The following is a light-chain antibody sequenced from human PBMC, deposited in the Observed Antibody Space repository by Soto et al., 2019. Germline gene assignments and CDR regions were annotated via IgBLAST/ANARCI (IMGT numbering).Light chain of an antibody. CDR3: SSFARSNNFV. CDR2: EVT. CDR1: SSDVGAYDY. Sequence: QSALTQPPSASGSPGQSVTISCTGTSSDVGAYDYVSWYQQHPGEAPKLMIYEVTKRPSGVPDRFSGSKSGNTASLTVSGLQTEDEADYYCSSFARSNNFVFGTGTK. V-gene: IGLV2-8*01. J-gene: IGLJ1*01.